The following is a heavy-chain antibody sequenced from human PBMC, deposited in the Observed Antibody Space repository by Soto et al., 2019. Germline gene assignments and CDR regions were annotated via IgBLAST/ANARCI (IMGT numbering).Heavy chain of an antibody. CDR2: INSDGSVS. CDR1: GFTFSNYW. V-gene: IGHV3-74*02. D-gene: IGHD2-15*01. Sequence: VQLVESGGGLVQPGGSLRLSCAASGFTFSNYWMYWVRQAPGKGLEWVSRINSDGSVSSHADAVRGRLTISRDNVKNTLYLHMDSLRAEDTAVYFCARGYCVGGTCYSLAGYFYYDMAVWGKGTTVTVFS. J-gene: IGHJ6*03. CDR3: ARGYCVGGTCYSLAGYFYYDMAV.